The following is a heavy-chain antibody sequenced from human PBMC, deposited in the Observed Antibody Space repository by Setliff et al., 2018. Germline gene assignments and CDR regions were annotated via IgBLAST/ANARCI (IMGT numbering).Heavy chain of an antibody. CDR3: ARAGMASVNRKGVFEY. CDR2: ININNFNT. V-gene: IGHV1-18*01. Sequence: ASVKVSCKASGYTFTNFGITWVRQAPGQGLEWMGWININNFNTKYAQKLQDRVTMTRDTSTSTVYLEVTSLTSEDTAVYYCARAGMASVNRKGVFEYWGQGTLVTVSS. J-gene: IGHJ4*02. D-gene: IGHD3-10*01. CDR1: GYTFTNFG.